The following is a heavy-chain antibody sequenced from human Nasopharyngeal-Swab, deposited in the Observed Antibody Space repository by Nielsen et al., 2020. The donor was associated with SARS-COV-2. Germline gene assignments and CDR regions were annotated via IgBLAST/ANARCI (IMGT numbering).Heavy chain of an antibody. V-gene: IGHV1-69*13. J-gene: IGHJ5*02. CDR3: ARDRKGAYYYDSSGYSNWFDP. Sequence: SVKVSCKASGVTFSSYAISWVRQAPGQGLEWMGGIIPIFGTANYAQKFQGRVTITADESTSTAYMGLSSLRSEDTAVYYCARDRKGAYYYDSSGYSNWFDPWGQGTLVTVSS. CDR2: IIPIFGTA. D-gene: IGHD3-22*01. CDR1: GVTFSSYA.